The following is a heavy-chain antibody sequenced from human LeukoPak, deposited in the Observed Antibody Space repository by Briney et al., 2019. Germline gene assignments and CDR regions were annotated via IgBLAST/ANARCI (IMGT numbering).Heavy chain of an antibody. Sequence: GGSLRLSCAASGFTFSSYGMSWVRQAPGKGLKWVSAISGSGGSTYYADSVKGRFTISRDNSKNTLYLQMNSLRAEDTAVYYCAKDRWVRVAAGWGYNWFDPWGQGTLVTVSS. CDR3: AKDRWVRVAAGWGYNWFDP. CDR2: ISGSGGST. V-gene: IGHV3-23*01. D-gene: IGHD3-10*01. CDR1: GFTFSSYG. J-gene: IGHJ5*02.